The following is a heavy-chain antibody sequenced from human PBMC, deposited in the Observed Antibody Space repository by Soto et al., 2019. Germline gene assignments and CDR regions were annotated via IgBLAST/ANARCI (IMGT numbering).Heavy chain of an antibody. V-gene: IGHV3-33*01. CDR2: IWYDGSNK. CDR3: ARGGYSYGYYYYYMDV. CDR1: GFTFSSYG. Sequence: GGSLRLSCAASGFTFSSYGMHWVRQAPGKGLEWVAVIWYDGSNKYYADSVKGRFTISRDNSKNTLYLQMNSLRAEDTAVYYCARGGYSYGYYYYYMDVWGKGTTVTVSS. J-gene: IGHJ6*03. D-gene: IGHD5-18*01.